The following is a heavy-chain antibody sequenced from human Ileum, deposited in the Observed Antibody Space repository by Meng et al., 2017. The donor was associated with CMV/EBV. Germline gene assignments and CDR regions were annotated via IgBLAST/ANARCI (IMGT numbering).Heavy chain of an antibody. CDR1: GACLSSGDYY. CDR3: ARFRIAALGNLFDP. J-gene: IGHJ5*02. D-gene: IGHD6-13*01. CDR2: IFFSGNT. V-gene: IGHV4-30-4*08. Sequence: AHLPAPCPGLVTPSQPLSLSCPVSGACLSSGDYYWSWIRQPPGKGLEWIGYIFFSGNTYYNPSLNNRVIISIDTPRNQFSLKVDSVTAADTAVYYCARFRIAALGNLFDPWGHGTLVTASS.